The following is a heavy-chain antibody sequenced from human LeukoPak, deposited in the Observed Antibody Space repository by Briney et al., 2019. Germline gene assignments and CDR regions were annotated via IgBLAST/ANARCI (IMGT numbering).Heavy chain of an antibody. Sequence: SETLSLTCTVSGGSISSYYWSWIRQPAGKGLEWIGRIYTSGSTNYNPSLKSRVTISVDTSKNQFSLKLSSVTAADTAVYYCARHNNNYYDFWSGYHGSKYYGMDVWGQGTTVTVSS. D-gene: IGHD3-3*01. J-gene: IGHJ6*02. V-gene: IGHV4-4*07. CDR2: IYTSGST. CDR3: ARHNNNYYDFWSGYHGSKYYGMDV. CDR1: GGSISSYY.